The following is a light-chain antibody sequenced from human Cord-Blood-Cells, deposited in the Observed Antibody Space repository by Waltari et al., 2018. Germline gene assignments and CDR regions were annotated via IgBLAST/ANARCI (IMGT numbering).Light chain of an antibody. CDR2: AAS. CDR1: QSISSY. J-gene: IGKJ3*01. Sequence: DIQMTQSQYSLSASVGDRVPITCRAIQSISSYLNWYQQKPGKAPKLLIHAASSLQSGVPSRFSGSGSGTDFTLTISSLQPEDFATYYCQQSYSTPFTFGPGTKVDIK. V-gene: IGKV1-39*01. CDR3: QQSYSTPFT.